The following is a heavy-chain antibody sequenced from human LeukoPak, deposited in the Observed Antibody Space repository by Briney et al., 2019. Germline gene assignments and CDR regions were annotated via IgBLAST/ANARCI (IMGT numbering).Heavy chain of an antibody. CDR2: IIPILGIA. CDR3: AQSSSLKNYYMDV. Sequence: SSVTVSCKASGGTFISYTISWVRQAPGQGLEWMGRIIPILGIANYAQKFQGRVTITADKSTSTAYLELSSRGSENAALYYSAQSSSLKNYYMDVWGKGTTVTVSS. J-gene: IGHJ6*03. V-gene: IGHV1-69*02. CDR1: GGTFISYT.